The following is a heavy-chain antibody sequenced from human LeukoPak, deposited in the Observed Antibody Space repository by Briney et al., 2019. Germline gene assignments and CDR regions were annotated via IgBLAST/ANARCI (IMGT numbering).Heavy chain of an antibody. CDR3: ANSLHYDGAGYQIGH. V-gene: IGHV3-30*18. Sequence: QPGRSLRLSCAASGFTFNKYGMHWVRQAPGKGLEWVAVISDDGSNKNYADSVKGRFTMSRDNSKNIVYLQINSLRAEDSAVYYCANSLHYDGAGYQIGHWGQGTLVTVSS. CDR2: ISDDGSNK. CDR1: GFTFNKYG. J-gene: IGHJ4*02. D-gene: IGHD3-22*01.